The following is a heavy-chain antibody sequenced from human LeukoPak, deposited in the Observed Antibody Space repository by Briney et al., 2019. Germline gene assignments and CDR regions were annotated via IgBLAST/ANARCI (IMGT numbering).Heavy chain of an antibody. D-gene: IGHD6-13*01. J-gene: IGHJ4*02. CDR1: GYTFTSYA. Sequence: GASVKVSCKASGYTFTSYAMHWVRQAPGQRLEWMGWINAGNGNTKYSQKFQGRVTITRGTSASTAYMELSSLRSEDTAVYYCARMGGQQLVFGDYWGQGTLVTVSS. CDR3: ARMGGQQLVFGDY. CDR2: INAGNGNT. V-gene: IGHV1-3*01.